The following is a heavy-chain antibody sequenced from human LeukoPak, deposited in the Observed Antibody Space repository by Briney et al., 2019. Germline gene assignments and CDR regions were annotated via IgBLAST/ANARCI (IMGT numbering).Heavy chain of an antibody. V-gene: IGHV4-59*01. CDR3: ARSTPDYDSSGYYYVVYHYGMDV. J-gene: IGHJ6*02. D-gene: IGHD3-22*01. CDR1: GGSISSYY. CDR2: IYYSGSA. Sequence: PSETLSLTCTVSGGSISSYYWSWIRQPPGKGLEWIGYIYYSGSANYNPSLKSRVTISVDTSKNQFSLKLSSVTAADTAVYYCARSTPDYDSSGYYYVVYHYGMDVWGQGTTVTVSS.